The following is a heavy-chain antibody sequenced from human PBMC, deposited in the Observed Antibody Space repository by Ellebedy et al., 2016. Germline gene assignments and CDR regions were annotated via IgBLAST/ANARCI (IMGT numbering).Heavy chain of an antibody. Sequence: SETLSLXCAVYDGSLTGYYWSWIRQSPGKGLEWIGEINRSGSTNYNPSLMSRVTISLDTSRKHFSLKLTSLTAADTAVYYCAEGSGSPPDYWGQGTLVTVSS. V-gene: IGHV4-34*01. CDR3: AEGSGSPPDY. J-gene: IGHJ4*02. CDR2: INRSGST. CDR1: DGSLTGYY. D-gene: IGHD3-10*01.